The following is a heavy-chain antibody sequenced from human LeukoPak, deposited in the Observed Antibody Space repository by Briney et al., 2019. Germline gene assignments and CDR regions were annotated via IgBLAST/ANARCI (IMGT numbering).Heavy chain of an antibody. CDR1: GGSISSGGYS. V-gene: IGHV4-30-2*01. D-gene: IGHD6-19*01. CDR3: ARSHSSGWYNWFDP. Sequence: SETLSLTCAVSGGSISSGGYSWSWIRQPPGKGLEWIGYIYYSGSTYYNPSLKSRVTISVDRSKNQFSLKLSSVTAADTAVYYCARSHSSGWYNWFDPWGQGTLVTVSS. J-gene: IGHJ5*02. CDR2: IYYSGST.